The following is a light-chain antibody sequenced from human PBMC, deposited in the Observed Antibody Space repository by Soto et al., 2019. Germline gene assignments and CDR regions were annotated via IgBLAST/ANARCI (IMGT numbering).Light chain of an antibody. CDR3: QSYDSSLRGSV. CDR2: GNS. CDR1: SSNIGAGYD. Sequence: QYVLTQPPSVSGAPGQRVTISCNGSSSNIGAGYDVHWYQQLPGTAPKLLIYGNSNRPSGVPDRFSGSKSGTSASLAITGLQAEDEADYYCQSYDSSLRGSVFCGGTKLTVL. J-gene: IGLJ3*02. V-gene: IGLV1-40*01.